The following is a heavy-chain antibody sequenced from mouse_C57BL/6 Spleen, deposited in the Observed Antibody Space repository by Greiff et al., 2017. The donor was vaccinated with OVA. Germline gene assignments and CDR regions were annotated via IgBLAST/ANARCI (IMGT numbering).Heavy chain of an antibody. J-gene: IGHJ3*01. D-gene: IGHD2-10*01. CDR2: IDPSDSYT. CDR3: ARRAYYGNYGFAY. V-gene: IGHV1-50*01. CDR1: GSTFTSYW. Sequence: QVQLQQPGAELVKPGASVKLSCKASGSTFTSYWMQWVKQRPGQGLEWIGEIDPSDSYTNYHQKFKGKATLTVDTSSRTAYMQLSSLTSEDSAVYYCARRAYYGNYGFAYWGQGTLVTVSA.